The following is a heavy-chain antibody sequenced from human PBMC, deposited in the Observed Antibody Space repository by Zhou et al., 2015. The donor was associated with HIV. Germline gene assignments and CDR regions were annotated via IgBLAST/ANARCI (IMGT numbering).Heavy chain of an antibody. CDR3: ARASISGSYKILGYFDY. V-gene: IGHV1-46*01. J-gene: IGHJ4*02. CDR2: INPSGGST. CDR1: GYTFTSYY. D-gene: IGHD1-26*01. Sequence: QVQLVQSGAEVKKPGASVKVSCKASGYTFTSYYMHWVRQAPGQGLEWMGIINPSGGSTSYAQKFQGRVTMTRDTSTSTVYMELSSLRSEDTAVYYCARASISGSYKILGYFDYWGQGTLVTVSS.